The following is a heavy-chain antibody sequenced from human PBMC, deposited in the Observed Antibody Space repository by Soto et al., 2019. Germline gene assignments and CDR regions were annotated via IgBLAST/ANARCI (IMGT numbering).Heavy chain of an antibody. V-gene: IGHV3-30*18. D-gene: IGHD2-15*01. CDR2: ISYDGSNK. CDR3: AKDGSPILGYCIGGSCYSRYYDL. CDR1: GFTFSSYG. Sequence: QVQLVESGGGVVQPGRSLRLSCAASGFTFSSYGMHWVRQAPGKGLEWVAVISYDGSNKYYADSVKGRFTISRDNSKNTLYLQMNSLRAEDTAVYYCAKDGSPILGYCIGGSCYSRYYDLWCRGTLVTVSS. J-gene: IGHJ2*01.